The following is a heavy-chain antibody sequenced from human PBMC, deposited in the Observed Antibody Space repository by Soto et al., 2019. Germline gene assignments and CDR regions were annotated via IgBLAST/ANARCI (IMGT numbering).Heavy chain of an antibody. J-gene: IGHJ6*02. CDR3: ARRVVPATQGDCYVMDV. Sequence: GKGLEWMGIIYPGDSDTRYSPSFQGQVTISADKSISTAYLQWSSLKASDTAMYYCARRVVPATQGDCYVMDVLGQGTTVTGSS. D-gene: IGHD2-2*01. V-gene: IGHV5-51*01. CDR2: IYPGDSDT.